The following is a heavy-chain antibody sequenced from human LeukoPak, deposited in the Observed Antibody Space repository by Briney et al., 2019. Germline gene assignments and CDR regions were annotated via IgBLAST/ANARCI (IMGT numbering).Heavy chain of an antibody. CDR1: GFTFSSYA. J-gene: IGHJ6*02. V-gene: IGHV3-23*01. Sequence: GGSLRLSCAASGFTFSSYAMSWVRQAPGKGLEWVSAISGSGGSTYYADSVKGRFTIPRDNSKNTLYLQMNSLRAEDTAVYYCARDTRDVGYGMDVWGQGTTVTVSS. D-gene: IGHD5-24*01. CDR3: ARDTRDVGYGMDV. CDR2: ISGSGGST.